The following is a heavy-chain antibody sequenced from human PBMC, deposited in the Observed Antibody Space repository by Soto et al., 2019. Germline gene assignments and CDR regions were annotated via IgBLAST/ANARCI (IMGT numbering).Heavy chain of an antibody. CDR1: GASTVSHYH. J-gene: IGHJ4*02. V-gene: IGHV4-31*02. CDR2: IFNSGTT. D-gene: IGHD1-26*01. CDR3: ALALGPTTGLDY. Sequence: QVQLQESGPGLVKPSQTLSLTCSVSGASTVSHYHWTWIRPPPGKGLEWMGYIFNSGTTFYNPSLTSRLSISMDTSGNHFSLELRSVTAADTAVYYCALALGPTTGLDYCGQGTLVTVSS.